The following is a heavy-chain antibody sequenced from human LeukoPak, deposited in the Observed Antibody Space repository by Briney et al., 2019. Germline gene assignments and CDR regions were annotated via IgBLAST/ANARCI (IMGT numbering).Heavy chain of an antibody. J-gene: IGHJ4*02. CDR2: MYDSGRT. CDR1: GGSISSDTCY. V-gene: IGHV4-61*02. CDR3: AEYDILTGYVDY. D-gene: IGHD3-9*01. Sequence: SETLSLTCTVSGGSISSDTCYWSWIRQPAGKGLEWIGRMYDSGRTNYNPSLKSRVTISVDTSKNQFSLKLSSVTAADTAVYYCAEYDILTGYVDYWGQGTLVTVSS.